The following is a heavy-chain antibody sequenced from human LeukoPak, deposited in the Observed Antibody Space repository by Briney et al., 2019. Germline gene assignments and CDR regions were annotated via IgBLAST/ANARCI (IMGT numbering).Heavy chain of an antibody. CDR2: INHSGST. CDR3: ACDYYGSGSYYNSNWFDP. D-gene: IGHD3-10*01. J-gene: IGHJ5*02. V-gene: IGHV4-34*01. Sequence: SETLSLTCAVYGGSFSGYYWSWIRQPPGKGLEWIGEINHSGSTNYNPSLKRRVTISVDTSKNQFSLKLSSVTAADTAVYYCACDYYGSGSYYNSNWFDPWGQGTLVTVSS. CDR1: GGSFSGYY.